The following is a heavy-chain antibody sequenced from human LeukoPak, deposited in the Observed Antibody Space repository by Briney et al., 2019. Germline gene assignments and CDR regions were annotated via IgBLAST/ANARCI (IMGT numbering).Heavy chain of an antibody. J-gene: IGHJ5*02. CDR2: IYTSGST. CDR1: GGSISSYY. D-gene: IGHD3-9*01. CDR3: ARERGDLLRYFDWLPDS. Sequence: SETLSLTCTVSGGSISSYYWSWIRQPAGKGLEWIRRIYTSGSTNYNPSLKSRVTMSVDTSKNQFSLKLSSVTAADTAVYYCARERGDLLRYFDWLPDSWGQGTLVTVSS. V-gene: IGHV4-4*07.